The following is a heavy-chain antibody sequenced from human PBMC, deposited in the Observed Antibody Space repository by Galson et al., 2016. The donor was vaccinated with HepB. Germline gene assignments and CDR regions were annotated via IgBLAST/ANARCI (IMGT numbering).Heavy chain of an antibody. D-gene: IGHD3-16*01. V-gene: IGHV4-31*03. Sequence: TLSLTCTVSGGSISSGGYYWNWIRQHPEKGLEWIGYIFHSGRTYYNPSLKSRVTISEDTSKSQFSLRLTSVTAADTAVYYCARLRGRERLADHWGQGTLVTVSS. CDR1: GGSISSGGYY. CDR2: IFHSGRT. CDR3: ARLRGRERLADH. J-gene: IGHJ4*02.